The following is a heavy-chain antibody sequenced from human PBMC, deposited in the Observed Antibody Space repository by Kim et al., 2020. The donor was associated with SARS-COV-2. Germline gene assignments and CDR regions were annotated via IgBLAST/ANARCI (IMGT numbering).Heavy chain of an antibody. J-gene: IGHJ4*02. V-gene: IGHV3-48*03. D-gene: IGHD1-26*01. CDR3: ARGVGRGYFDY. Sequence: TIYYADSVTGLFTISRANAKNSLYLQMNSLRAEDTAFYYCARGVGRGYFDYVGQGTLVTVSS. CDR2: TI.